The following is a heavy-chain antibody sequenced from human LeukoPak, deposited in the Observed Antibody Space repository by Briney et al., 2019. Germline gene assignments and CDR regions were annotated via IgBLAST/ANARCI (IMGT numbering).Heavy chain of an antibody. J-gene: IGHJ2*01. D-gene: IGHD3-22*01. CDR3: ARVAPYYYDSSGYPLYWYFDL. Sequence: GGSLRLSCAASGFTVSSNYMSWVRQAPGKGLEWVSVIYSGGSTYYADSVKGRFTISRDNSKNTLYLQMNSLRAEDTAVYYCARVAPYYYDSSGYPLYWYFDLWGRGTLSLSPQ. V-gene: IGHV3-53*01. CDR1: GFTVSSNY. CDR2: IYSGGST.